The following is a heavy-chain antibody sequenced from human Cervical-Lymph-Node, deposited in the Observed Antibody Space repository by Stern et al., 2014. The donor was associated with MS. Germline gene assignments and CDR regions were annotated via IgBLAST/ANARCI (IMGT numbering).Heavy chain of an antibody. J-gene: IGHJ6*02. Sequence: QVQLVQSGAEVKKPGASVKVSCKASGYTFTSYYMHRVRQAPGQGLEWMGIINPSGGSTSYAQKFQGRVTMTRDTSTSTVYMELSSLRSEDTAVYYCARYPVVPAAISGDYYYGMDVWGQGTTVTVSS. CDR1: GYTFTSYY. V-gene: IGHV1-46*01. D-gene: IGHD2-2*01. CDR3: ARYPVVPAAISGDYYYGMDV. CDR2: INPSGGST.